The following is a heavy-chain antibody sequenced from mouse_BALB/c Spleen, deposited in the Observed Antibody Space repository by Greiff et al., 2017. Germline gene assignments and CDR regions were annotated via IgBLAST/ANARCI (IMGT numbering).Heavy chain of an antibody. CDR1: GFTFSSFG. V-gene: IGHV5-17*02. Sequence: EVQGVESGGGLVQPGGSRKLSCAASGFTFSSFGMHWVRQAPEKGLEWVAYISSGSSTIYYADTVKGRFTISRDNPKNTLFLQMTSLRSEDTAMYYCARSRDGMDYWGQGTSVTVSS. CDR3: ARSRDGMDY. CDR2: ISSGSSTI. J-gene: IGHJ4*01.